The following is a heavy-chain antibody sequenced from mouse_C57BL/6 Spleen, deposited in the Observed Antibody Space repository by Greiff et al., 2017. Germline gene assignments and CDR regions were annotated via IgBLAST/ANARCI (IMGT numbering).Heavy chain of an antibody. Sequence: QVQLKESGAELMKPGASVKLSCKATGYTFTGYWIEWVNQRPGHGLEWIGEILPGSGSTNYNEKFKGKATFTADPSSNTAYMQLSSLTTEDSAIYYCAREGVYYGNRAWFAYWGQGTLVTVSA. CDR1: GYTFTGYW. D-gene: IGHD2-1*01. CDR3: AREGVYYGNRAWFAY. CDR2: ILPGSGST. V-gene: IGHV1-9*01. J-gene: IGHJ3*01.